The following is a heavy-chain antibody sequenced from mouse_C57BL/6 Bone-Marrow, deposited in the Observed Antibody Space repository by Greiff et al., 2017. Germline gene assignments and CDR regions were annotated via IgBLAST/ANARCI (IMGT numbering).Heavy chain of an antibody. V-gene: IGHV2-2*01. Sequence: VQLKQSGPGLVQPSQSLSITCTVSGFSLTSYGVHWVRQSPGKGLEWLGVIWSGGSTDYNAAFISRLSISKDNSKSQVFFKMNSLKADDTAIYYCARTSMRWYFDVWGTGTSVTVSS. J-gene: IGHJ1*03. CDR3: ARTSMRWYFDV. CDR2: IWSGGST. CDR1: GFSLTSYG. D-gene: IGHD2-3*01.